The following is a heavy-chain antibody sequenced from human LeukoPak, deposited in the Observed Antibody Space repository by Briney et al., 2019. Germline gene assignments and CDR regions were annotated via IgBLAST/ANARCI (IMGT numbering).Heavy chain of an antibody. Sequence: SETLSLTCAVYGGSFSGYYWSWVRQPPGKGLEWIGEINHSGSTNYNPSLKSRVTISVDTSKNQFSLKLSSVTAADTAVYYCARHGGDSSSSMSRTNWFDPWGQGTLVTVSS. D-gene: IGHD6-6*01. CDR1: GGSFSGYY. CDR3: ARHGGDSSSSMSRTNWFDP. J-gene: IGHJ5*02. V-gene: IGHV4-34*01. CDR2: INHSGST.